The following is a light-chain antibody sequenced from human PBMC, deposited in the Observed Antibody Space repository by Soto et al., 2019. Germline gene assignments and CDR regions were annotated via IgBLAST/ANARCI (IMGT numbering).Light chain of an antibody. J-gene: IGKJ5*01. V-gene: IGKV3-20*01. CDR2: GAS. CDR3: QQYGSSPLVT. Sequence: EIVLTQSPGTLSLSPGERATLSCRASQSVSSSYLAWYQQKPGQAPRLVIYGASSRATGIPDRFSGSGSGTDFTLPISRLEPEDFAVYYCQQYGSSPLVTFGQGTRLEIK. CDR1: QSVSSSY.